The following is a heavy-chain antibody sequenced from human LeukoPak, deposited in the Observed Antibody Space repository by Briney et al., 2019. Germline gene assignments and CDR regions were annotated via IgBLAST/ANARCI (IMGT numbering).Heavy chain of an antibody. J-gene: IGHJ4*02. CDR1: GGSVSSGSYY. V-gene: IGHV4-61*01. CDR2: IYYSGST. D-gene: IGHD3-10*01. Sequence: SETLSLTCTVSGGSVSSGSYYWSWIRQPPGKGLVWIGYIYYSGSTNYNPSLKSRVTISVDTSKNQFSLKLSSVTAADTAVYYCARGPLWFYFDYWGQGTLVTVSS. CDR3: ARGPLWFYFDY.